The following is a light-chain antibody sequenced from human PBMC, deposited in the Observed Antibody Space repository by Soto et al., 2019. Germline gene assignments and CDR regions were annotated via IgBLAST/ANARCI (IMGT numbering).Light chain of an antibody. V-gene: IGKV3D-15*01. J-gene: IGKJ5*01. Sequence: EIVLTQSSATLSLSPGERATLSCRASQSVTSNALAWYQQKPGQAPRLLIYGVSSRATGIPDRFSGSGSGTDFTLTISGLQSEDFAVYYCQQYIDWPPYTFGQGTRLEI. CDR3: QQYIDWPPYT. CDR2: GVS. CDR1: QSVTSN.